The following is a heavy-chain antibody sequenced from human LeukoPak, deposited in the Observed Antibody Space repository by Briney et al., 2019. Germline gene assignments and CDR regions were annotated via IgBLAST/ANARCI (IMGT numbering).Heavy chain of an antibody. CDR2: IYSGGST. V-gene: IGHV3-66*04. CDR3: ASQQADY. J-gene: IGHJ4*02. CDR1: GFSVGSNF. Sequence: GGSLRLSCAASGFSVGSNFMTWVRQTPGKGLEWVSVIYSGGSTYYADSVKGRFTISRDNSKNTLYLQMNSLRAEDTAVYYCASQQADYWGQGTLVTVSS.